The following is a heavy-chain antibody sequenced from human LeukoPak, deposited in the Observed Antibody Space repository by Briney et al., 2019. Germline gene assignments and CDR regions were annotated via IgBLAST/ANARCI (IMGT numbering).Heavy chain of an antibody. CDR1: GFAVSGNF. J-gene: IGHJ3*02. Sequence: GGSLRLSCAASGFAVSGNFMNWVRQAPGKGLEWVSVIYSGGDTYYTDSVRGRFTISRDDSRNTLFLQMNSLSVEDTAVYYCARSLPYFYDNKPGAFHIWGQGTMVTVSS. V-gene: IGHV3-53*01. CDR2: IYSGGDT. CDR3: ARSLPYFYDNKPGAFHI. D-gene: IGHD3-16*01.